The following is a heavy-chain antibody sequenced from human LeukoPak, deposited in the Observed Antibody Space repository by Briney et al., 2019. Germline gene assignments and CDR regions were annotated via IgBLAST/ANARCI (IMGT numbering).Heavy chain of an antibody. CDR3: ARGHSSGYSLGY. CDR2: IYSGGGT. V-gene: IGHV3-53*01. Sequence: GGSLRLSCAASGFTVSSNYMSWVRQAPRKGLEWVSVIYSGGGTYYADSVKGRFTISRDNSKNTLYLQMNSLRAEDTAVYYCARGHSSGYSLGYWGQGTLVTVSS. J-gene: IGHJ4*02. D-gene: IGHD3-22*01. CDR1: GFTVSSNY.